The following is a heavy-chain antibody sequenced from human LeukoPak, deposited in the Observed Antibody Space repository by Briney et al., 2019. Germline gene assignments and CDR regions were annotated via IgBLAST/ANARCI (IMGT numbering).Heavy chain of an antibody. V-gene: IGHV1-24*01. J-gene: IGHJ3*02. CDR2: FDPKDGET. Sequence: ASVNVSCKVCGYTVRSLPMHWVRQAPGKGLEWMGNFDPKDGETLYAQKFQGRVTMTDDTSTDTAYMELNSLRSDDTAVYYCATATPGYKSSSDACDIWGQGTMVTVSS. CDR3: ATATPGYKSSSDACDI. D-gene: IGHD5-18*01. CDR1: GYTVRSLP.